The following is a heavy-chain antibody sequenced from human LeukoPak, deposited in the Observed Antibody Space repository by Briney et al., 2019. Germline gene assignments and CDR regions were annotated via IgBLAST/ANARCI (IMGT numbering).Heavy chain of an antibody. Sequence: GGSLRLSCAASGFTFSSYEMNWVRQAPGKGLEWVSYISSSGSTIYYADSVKGRFTISRDNSKNTLYLQMNSLRAEDTAVYYCAKEGSLRYFDWPDYYYYGMDVWGKGTTVTVSS. CDR2: ISSSGSTI. CDR3: AKEGSLRYFDWPDYYYYGMDV. CDR1: GFTFSSYE. V-gene: IGHV3-48*03. J-gene: IGHJ6*04. D-gene: IGHD3-9*01.